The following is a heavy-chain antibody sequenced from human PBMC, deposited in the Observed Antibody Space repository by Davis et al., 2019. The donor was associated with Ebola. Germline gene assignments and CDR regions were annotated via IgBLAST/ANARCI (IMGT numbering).Heavy chain of an antibody. CDR2: ISWNSVGV. CDR1: GFSFDDYA. D-gene: IGHD3-16*01. Sequence: SLKISCAASGFSFDDYAMLWVRQAPGKGLEWVSGISWNSVGVVYADSVKGRFTISRDNAKNSLYLQMGSLRAEDTALYYCVSTKGGGVLLPADSWGQGTLVTVSS. V-gene: IGHV3-9*01. J-gene: IGHJ4*02. CDR3: VSTKGGGVLLPADS.